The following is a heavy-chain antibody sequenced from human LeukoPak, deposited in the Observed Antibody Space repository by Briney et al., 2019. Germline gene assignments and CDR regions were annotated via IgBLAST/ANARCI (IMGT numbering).Heavy chain of an antibody. CDR2: IKTITDDGTT. CDR1: GFTLSNAW. Sequence: KPGGSLRLSCVASGFTLSNAWMSWVRQAPGKGLEWVGRIKTITDDGTTDYAAPVTGRFTISRDDSKNMLFLRMNTLKTEDTAVYYCTTPAFLGKSPYGLDVWGQGTTVTVSS. CDR3: TTPAFLGKSPYGLDV. J-gene: IGHJ6*02. V-gene: IGHV3-15*01. D-gene: IGHD3-3*01.